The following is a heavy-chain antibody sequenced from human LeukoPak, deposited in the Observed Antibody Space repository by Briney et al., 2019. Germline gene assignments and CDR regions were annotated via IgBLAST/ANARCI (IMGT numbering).Heavy chain of an antibody. CDR2: IKNDGAVK. CDR1: GFTFSYHW. CDR3: AKDSYSKGDF. D-gene: IGHD6-13*01. J-gene: IGHJ4*02. V-gene: IGHV3-7*01. Sequence: GGSLRLSCAASGFTFSYHWMIWVCQAPGKGLEWVANIKNDGAVKNYVDSVKGRFTISRDNAKNSLYLQMNSLRAEDTAVYYCAKDSYSKGDFWGQGVLVTVSS.